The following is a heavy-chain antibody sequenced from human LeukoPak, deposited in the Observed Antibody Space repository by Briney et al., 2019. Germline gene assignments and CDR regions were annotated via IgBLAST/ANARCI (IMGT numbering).Heavy chain of an antibody. CDR1: GFTFSNAR. CDR3: TTPPRY. Sequence: PGGSLRLSCTASGFTFSNARMSWVRQAPGKGLEWVGRIKSTIDGGTTDYAAPVEGRFTMSRDDSKNTLYLEMNSLKTEDTAVYYCTTPPRYWGQGTLVTVSS. J-gene: IGHJ4*02. CDR2: IKSTIDGGTT. V-gene: IGHV3-15*01.